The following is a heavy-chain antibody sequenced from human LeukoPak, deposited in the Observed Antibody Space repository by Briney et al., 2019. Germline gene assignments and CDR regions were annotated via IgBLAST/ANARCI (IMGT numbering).Heavy chain of an antibody. CDR2: MNPNSGNT. CDR3: ARGKGMAYY. V-gene: IGHV1-8*01. J-gene: IGHJ4*02. D-gene: IGHD6-13*01. Sequence: ASVKVSCKASGYTFNRYDINWVRQATGQGREWMGWMNPNSGNTGYAQKFQGRVTMTRNTSISTAYMELSSLRSEDAAVYYCARGKGMAYYWGRGTLVTVSS. CDR1: GYTFNRYD.